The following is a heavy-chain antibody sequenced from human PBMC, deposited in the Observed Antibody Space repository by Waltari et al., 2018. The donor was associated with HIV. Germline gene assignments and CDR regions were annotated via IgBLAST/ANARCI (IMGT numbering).Heavy chain of an antibody. CDR1: GFTFSSPW. D-gene: IGHD3-22*01. Sequence: EVQLVESGGGLVQPGESLRLSCAASGFTFSSPWMSWVRLAPGTGLEWVANIKPDGSETYYVDSVKGRFTISRDNAKTSLYLQMNSLRAEDTAVYFCAREYFYESSGYYYRSTFDYWGQGTLVTVSS. CDR3: AREYFYESSGYYYRSTFDY. V-gene: IGHV3-7*01. CDR2: IKPDGSET. J-gene: IGHJ4*02.